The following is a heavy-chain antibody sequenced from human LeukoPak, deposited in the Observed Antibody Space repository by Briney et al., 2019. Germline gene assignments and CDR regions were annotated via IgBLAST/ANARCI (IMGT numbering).Heavy chain of an antibody. D-gene: IGHD2-15*01. J-gene: IGHJ3*02. V-gene: IGHV3-64D*06. Sequence: GGSLRLSCSASGFTFSNYAMHWVRQAPGKGLEYVSAISSNGGSTYYADSVKGRFTISRDNSKNTLYLQMSSLRAEDTAVYYCVKALGYCSGGSCLAFDIWGQGTMVAVSS. CDR2: ISSNGGST. CDR1: GFTFSNYA. CDR3: VKALGYCSGGSCLAFDI.